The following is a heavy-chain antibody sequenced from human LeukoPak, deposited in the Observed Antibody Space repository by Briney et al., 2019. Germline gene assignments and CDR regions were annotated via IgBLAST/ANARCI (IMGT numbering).Heavy chain of an antibody. D-gene: IGHD3-9*01. Sequence: ASVKISCRASGYTSYYMHWVRQAPGQGLESMGIINPSGGSTTYAQKFQGRVTMTSDTSTSTVYTNLNRLRSEDTAVYYCAREREDDILTGYPDCGFDYWGQGTLVTVSS. CDR1: GYTSYY. CDR3: AREREDDILTGYPDCGFDY. V-gene: IGHV1-46*01. CDR2: INPSGGST. J-gene: IGHJ4*02.